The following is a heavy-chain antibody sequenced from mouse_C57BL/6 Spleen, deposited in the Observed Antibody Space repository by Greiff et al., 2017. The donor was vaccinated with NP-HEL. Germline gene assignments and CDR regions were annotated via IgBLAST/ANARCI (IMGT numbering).Heavy chain of an antibody. J-gene: IGHJ2*01. Sequence: QVQLKQSGAELARPGASVKMSCKASGYTFTSYTMHWVKQRPGQGLEWIGYINPSSGYTKYNQKFKDKATLTADKSSSTAYMQLSSLTSEDSAVYYCARGGLRRLDYWGQGTTLTVSS. CDR3: ARGGLRRLDY. D-gene: IGHD2-4*01. CDR2: INPSSGYT. CDR1: GYTFTSYT. V-gene: IGHV1-4*01.